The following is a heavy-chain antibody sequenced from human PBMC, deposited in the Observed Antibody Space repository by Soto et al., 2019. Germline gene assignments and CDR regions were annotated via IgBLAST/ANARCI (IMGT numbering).Heavy chain of an antibody. D-gene: IGHD6-19*01. V-gene: IGHV1-18*01. J-gene: IGHJ6*02. CDR3: ARVASSGWYAYYYYHGMDV. CDR2: ISAYNGNT. CDR1: GYTFTSYG. Sequence: GASVKVSCKASGYTFTSYGISWVLQAPGQGLEWMGWISAYNGNTNYAQKLQGRVTMTTDTSTSTAYMELRSLRSDDTAVYYCARVASSGWYAYYYYHGMDVWGQGTTVTVSS.